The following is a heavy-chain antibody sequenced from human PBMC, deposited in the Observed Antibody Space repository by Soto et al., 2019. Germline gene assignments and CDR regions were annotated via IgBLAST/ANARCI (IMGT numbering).Heavy chain of an antibody. CDR3: ATDPQPVYARFYGMDV. J-gene: IGHJ6*02. D-gene: IGHD6-6*01. CDR1: GFTFSSYA. CDR2: ISCSGGST. V-gene: IGHV3-23*01. Sequence: EVQLLESGGGLVQPGGSLRLSCAASGFTFSSYAMSWVRQAPGKGLEWVSAISCSGGSTYYADSVKGRFTISRDNNQHTLYLQRNSLRAEDTAVYYCATDPQPVYARFYGMDVWGQGTTVTVAS.